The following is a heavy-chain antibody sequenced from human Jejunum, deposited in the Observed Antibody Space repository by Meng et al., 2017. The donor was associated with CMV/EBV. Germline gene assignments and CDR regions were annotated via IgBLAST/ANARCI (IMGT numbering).Heavy chain of an antibody. J-gene: IGHJ4*02. CDR3: GGESGANSGIDY. D-gene: IGHD4/OR15-4a*01. V-gene: IGHV3-66*01. Sequence: VQLVESGGGVVQPGGSLRLSCAASGFTVSSYYMTWGRQAPGKGLEWVSVIYSDGSTYYADSVKGRFTISRDNSRNTLYLQMNSLRAEDTAVYYCGGESGANSGIDYWGQGTLVRLL. CDR2: IYSDGST. CDR1: GFTVSSYY.